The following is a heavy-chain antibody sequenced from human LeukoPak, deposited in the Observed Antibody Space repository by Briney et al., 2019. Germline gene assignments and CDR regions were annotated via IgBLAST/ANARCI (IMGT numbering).Heavy chain of an antibody. Sequence: SETLSLTCAVYGGTFSGHYWSWIRQPPGKGLEWIGEINHRGSIHYNPSLESRITISVDTSKSQFSLRLTSVPAADTAVYYRAPVREQQDPNWFDPWGQGTLVTVSS. CDR1: GGTFSGHY. V-gene: IGHV4-34*08. J-gene: IGHJ5*02. CDR2: INHRGSI. CDR3: APVREQQDPNWFDP. D-gene: IGHD6-13*01.